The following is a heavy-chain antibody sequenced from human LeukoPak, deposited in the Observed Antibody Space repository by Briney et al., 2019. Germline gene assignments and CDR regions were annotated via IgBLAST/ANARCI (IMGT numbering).Heavy chain of an antibody. CDR1: GFTFSSYE. CDR2: ISSSGSTI. D-gene: IGHD3-10*01. Sequence: PGGSLRLSCAASGFTFSSYEMNWVRQAPGKGLEWVSYISSSGSTIYYADSVKGRFTISRDNSKNTLYLQMNSLRAEDTAVYYCAKGPMPRGFDCWGQGTLVTVSS. V-gene: IGHV3-48*03. CDR3: AKGPMPRGFDC. J-gene: IGHJ5*01.